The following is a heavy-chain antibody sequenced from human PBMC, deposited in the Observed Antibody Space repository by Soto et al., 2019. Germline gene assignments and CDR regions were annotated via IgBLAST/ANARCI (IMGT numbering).Heavy chain of an antibody. D-gene: IGHD2-2*01. CDR2: ISYDGSNK. CDR3: ASGYCSTTSCFYGMDV. Sequence: GGSLRLSCAGSGFTFSRNVMDWVRQAPGKGLEWVAFISYDGSNKYYADSVKGRFTISRDNSKNTLYLQMNSLRPEDTSVYYCASGYCSTTSCFYGMDVWGQGTTVTVSS. CDR1: GFTFSRNV. V-gene: IGHV3-30-3*01. J-gene: IGHJ6*02.